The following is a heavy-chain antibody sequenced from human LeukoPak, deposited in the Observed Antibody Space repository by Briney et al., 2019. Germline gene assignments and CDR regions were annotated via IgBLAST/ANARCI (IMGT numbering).Heavy chain of an antibody. CDR2: IRYDGSNK. D-gene: IGHD1-1*01. J-gene: IGHJ4*02. CDR1: GFTFSSYG. V-gene: IGHV3-30*02. CDR3: AKDKTPYNWNDAPFDY. Sequence: GGSLRLSCAASGFTFSSYGMHWVRQAPGKGLEWVACIRYDGSNKYYADSVKGRFTISRDNSKNTLYLQMNSLRAEDTAVYYCAKDKTPYNWNDAPFDYWGQGTLVTVSS.